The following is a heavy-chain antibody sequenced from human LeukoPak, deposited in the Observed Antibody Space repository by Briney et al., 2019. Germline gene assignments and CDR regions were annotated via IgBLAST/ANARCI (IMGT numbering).Heavy chain of an antibody. CDR2: IKQDGSEK. CDR3: ARAGPGYSGYDAYYFDY. Sequence: GSLRLSCAASGFTFSSYAMSWVRQAPGKGLEWVANIKQDGSEKYYVDSVKGRFTISRDNAKNSLYLQMNSLRAEDTAVYYCARAGPGYSGYDAYYFDYWGQGTLVTVSS. J-gene: IGHJ4*02. CDR1: GFTFSSYA. V-gene: IGHV3-7*01. D-gene: IGHD5-12*01.